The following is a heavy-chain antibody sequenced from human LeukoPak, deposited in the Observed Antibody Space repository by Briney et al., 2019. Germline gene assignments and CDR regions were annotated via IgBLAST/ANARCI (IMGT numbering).Heavy chain of an antibody. J-gene: IGHJ4*02. D-gene: IGHD5-18*01. Sequence: GGSLRLSCTASGFTFDDYAMHWVRQAPGKGLEWVSLISGDGGSTYYADSVKGRFTISRDNSKNSLYLQMNSLTTEDTALYYCAKDKGGYSYAADYWGQGTLVTVSS. CDR3: AKDKGGYSYAADY. CDR1: GFTFDDYA. CDR2: ISGDGGST. V-gene: IGHV3-43*02.